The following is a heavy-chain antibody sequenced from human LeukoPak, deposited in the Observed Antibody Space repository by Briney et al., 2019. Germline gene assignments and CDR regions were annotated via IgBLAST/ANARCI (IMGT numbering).Heavy chain of an antibody. Sequence: GSLVKVSCKASGGTFSGYAISWVRQAPGQGLEWMGGIIPIFGTANYAQKFQGRVTITADESTSTAYMELSSLRSEDTAVYYCARGRGVLQQLVPYFDYWGQGTLVTVSS. CDR2: IIPIFGTA. J-gene: IGHJ4*02. CDR3: ARGRGVLQQLVPYFDY. D-gene: IGHD6-13*01. V-gene: IGHV1-69*01. CDR1: GGTFSGYA.